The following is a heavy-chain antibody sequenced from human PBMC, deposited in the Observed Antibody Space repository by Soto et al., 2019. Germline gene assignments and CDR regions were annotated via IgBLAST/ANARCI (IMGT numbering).Heavy chain of an antibody. CDR2: IYYSGST. Sequence: QVQLQESGPGLVKPSETLSLTCTVSGGSISSYYWSWIRQPPGKGLEWIGYIYYSGSTNYNPSLKSRVTISVDTSKNQFSLKLSSVTAADTAVYYCARGVAIYCGGDCEDRDFFDYWGQGTLVTVSS. D-gene: IGHD2-21*02. CDR3: ARGVAIYCGGDCEDRDFFDY. J-gene: IGHJ4*02. CDR1: GGSISSYY. V-gene: IGHV4-59*01.